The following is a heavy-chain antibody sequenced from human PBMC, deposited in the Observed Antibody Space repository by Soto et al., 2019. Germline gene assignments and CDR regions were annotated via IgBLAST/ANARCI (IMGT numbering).Heavy chain of an antibody. Sequence: QVQLVESGGGVVQPGRSLRLSCAASGFTFSSYGMHWVRQAPGKGLEWVAVIWYDGSNKYYADSVKGRFTISRDKSKNTLYLQMNSLRAEDTAVYYCARDLGAQQLADNYYYYGMDVWGQGTTVTVSS. CDR1: GFTFSSYG. CDR2: IWYDGSNK. V-gene: IGHV3-33*01. D-gene: IGHD6-13*01. CDR3: ARDLGAQQLADNYYYYGMDV. J-gene: IGHJ6*02.